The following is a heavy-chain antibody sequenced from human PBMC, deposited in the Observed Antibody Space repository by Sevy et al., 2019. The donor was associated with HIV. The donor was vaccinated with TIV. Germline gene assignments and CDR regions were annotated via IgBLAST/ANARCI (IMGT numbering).Heavy chain of an antibody. D-gene: IGHD2-15*01. Sequence: GGSLRLSCAASGFTFTSYAMNWVRQAPGKGLDWVSSISGSGRSTYYADSVEGRFTISRDNSKNTLSLQMNSLRADDTAVYYCAKGYCSGGSCHRDYYYYGMDVWGQGTTVTVSS. J-gene: IGHJ6*02. CDR3: AKGYCSGGSCHRDYYYYGMDV. V-gene: IGHV3-23*01. CDR2: ISGSGRST. CDR1: GFTFTSYA.